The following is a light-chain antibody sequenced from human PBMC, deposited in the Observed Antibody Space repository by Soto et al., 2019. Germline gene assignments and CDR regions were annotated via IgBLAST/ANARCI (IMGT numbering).Light chain of an antibody. CDR2: GAS. CDR3: KQYNNRPPFT. Sequence: EIVMTQSPATLSVSPGERATLSCRASQSVSSNLAWYQQKPGQAPRLLIYGASTRATGIPARFSGSGSGTEFTLTISSMQSEDFAVYYCKQYNNRPPFTFRPGTKVDI. CDR1: QSVSSN. V-gene: IGKV3-15*01. J-gene: IGKJ3*01.